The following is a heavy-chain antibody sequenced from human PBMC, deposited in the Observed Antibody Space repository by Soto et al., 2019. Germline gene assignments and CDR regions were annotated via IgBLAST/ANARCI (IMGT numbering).Heavy chain of an antibody. V-gene: IGHV2-5*01. J-gene: IGHJ5*02. CDR2: TYWNDDT. D-gene: IGHD4-17*01. Sequence: QITLKESGPTLVKPTQTLTLTCTFSGFSVTTAGEGVGWIRQPPGKALEWLALTYWNDDTRYNPSLKSRLTITKDTSKNQVVLTMTNMDPVDTATFYCAHRGYGNYPRDNWFDPWGQGILVVVSS. CDR1: GFSVTTAGEG. CDR3: AHRGYGNYPRDNWFDP.